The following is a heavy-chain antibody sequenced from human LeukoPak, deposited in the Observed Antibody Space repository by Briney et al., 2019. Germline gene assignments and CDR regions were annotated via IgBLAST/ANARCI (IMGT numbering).Heavy chain of an antibody. CDR2: ITGSGDTT. CDR1: GFIFRNYA. D-gene: IGHD3-9*01. CDR3: AKWGDYDILTGYYVSDF. J-gene: IGHJ4*02. V-gene: IGHV3-23*01. Sequence: GGSLRLSCAASGFIFRNYAMSWVRQAPGKGLEWVSAITGSGDTTYYADSEKGRFTISRDNSKNTLYVEMNTLRAEDTAVYYCAKWGDYDILTGYYVSDFWGQGTLVTVSS.